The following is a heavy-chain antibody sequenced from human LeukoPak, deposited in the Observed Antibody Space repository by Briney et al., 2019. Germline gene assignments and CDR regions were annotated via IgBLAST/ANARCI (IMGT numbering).Heavy chain of an antibody. V-gene: IGHV4-39*01. CDR2: IYYSGGT. CDR3: ASGYYYYYMDV. Sequence: PSETLSLTCTVSGGSISSSSYYWGWIRQPPGKGLEWIGSIYYSGGTYYNPSLKSRVTISVDTSKNQFSLKLSSVTAADTAVYYCASGYYYYYMDVWGKGTTVTISS. J-gene: IGHJ6*03. CDR1: GGSISSSSYY.